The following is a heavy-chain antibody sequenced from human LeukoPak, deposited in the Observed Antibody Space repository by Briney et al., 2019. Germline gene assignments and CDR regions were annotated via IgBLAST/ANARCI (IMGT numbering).Heavy chain of an antibody. CDR2: INQDGSDK. CDR1: GFSFSNYW. CDR3: AARRGDY. Sequence: GGSLRLSCAASGFSFSNYWVSWVRQAPGKGLEWVANINQDGSDKYYVDSVKGRFTVSRDNAQNSLYLQMDSLRADDTAIYYCAARRGDYWGQGTLVTVSS. J-gene: IGHJ4*02. V-gene: IGHV3-7*01.